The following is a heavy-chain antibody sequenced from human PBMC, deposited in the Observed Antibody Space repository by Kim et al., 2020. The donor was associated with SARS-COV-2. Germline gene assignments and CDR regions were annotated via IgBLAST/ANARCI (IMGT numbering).Heavy chain of an antibody. CDR2: GST. Sequence: GSTYNADSVKGRFTISRDNSKNTLYLQMNSLRAEDTAVYYCARGHDAFDIWGQGTMVTVSS. J-gene: IGHJ3*02. CDR3: ARGHDAFDI. V-gene: IGHV3-53*01.